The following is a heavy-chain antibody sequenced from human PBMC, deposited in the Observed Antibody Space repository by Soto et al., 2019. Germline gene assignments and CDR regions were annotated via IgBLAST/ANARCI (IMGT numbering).Heavy chain of an antibody. Sequence: EVQLLESGGGLVQPGGSLRLSCAASGFTFNNYAMSWVRQAPGKGLEWVSGISGSGGSTHYADSVKGRFTISRDNSKNTLYLQMNSLRAEDTAVYYCAKTHVRDYGYSDYWGQGTLVTVSS. D-gene: IGHD4-17*01. V-gene: IGHV3-23*01. CDR1: GFTFNNYA. CDR2: ISGSGGST. CDR3: AKTHVRDYGYSDY. J-gene: IGHJ4*02.